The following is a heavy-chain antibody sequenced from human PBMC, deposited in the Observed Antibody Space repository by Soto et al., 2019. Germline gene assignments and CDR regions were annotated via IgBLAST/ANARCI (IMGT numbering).Heavy chain of an antibody. CDR3: ARWASVGATTYASGYYFDY. CDR2: INSDGSST. Sequence: GGSLRLSCAASGFTFSSYWMHWVRQAPGKGLVWVSRINSDGSSTSYADSVKGRFTISRDNAKNTLYLQMNSLRAEDTAVYYCARWASVGATTYASGYYFDYWGQGTLVTVSS. V-gene: IGHV3-74*01. D-gene: IGHD1-26*01. J-gene: IGHJ4*02. CDR1: GFTFSSYW.